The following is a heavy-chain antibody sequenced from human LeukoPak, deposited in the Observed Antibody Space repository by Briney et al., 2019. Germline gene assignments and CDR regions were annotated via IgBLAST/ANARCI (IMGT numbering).Heavy chain of an antibody. CDR2: INHSGST. D-gene: IGHD3-10*01. V-gene: IGHV4-39*01. J-gene: IGHJ4*02. CDR1: GGSISSSSYY. Sequence: SETLSLTCTVSGGSISSSSYYWGWIRQPPGKGLEWIGEINHSGSTNYNPSLKSRVTISEDTSKNQFSLKLSSVTAADTAVYYCARQTSRPYYYGSGSFFDYWGQGTLVTVSS. CDR3: ARQTSRPYYYGSGSFFDY.